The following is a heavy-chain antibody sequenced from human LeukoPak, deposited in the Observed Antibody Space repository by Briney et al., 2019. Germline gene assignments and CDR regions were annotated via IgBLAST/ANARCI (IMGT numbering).Heavy chain of an antibody. D-gene: IGHD1-26*01. CDR2: IYYSGST. CDR1: GGSISSYY. CDR3: ARAAHSGSLAPFDY. V-gene: IGHV4-59*12. J-gene: IGHJ4*02. Sequence: SETLSLTCTVSGGSISSYYWSWIRQPPGKGLEWIGYIYYSGSTNYNPSLKSRVTISVDTSKNQFSLKLSSVTAADTAVYYCARAAHSGSLAPFDYWGQGTLVTVSS.